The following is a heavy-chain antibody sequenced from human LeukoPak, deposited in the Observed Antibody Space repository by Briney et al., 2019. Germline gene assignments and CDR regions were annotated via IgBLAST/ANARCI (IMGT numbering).Heavy chain of an antibody. J-gene: IGHJ3*02. V-gene: IGHV4-61*08. CDR2: IYYSGST. Sequence: SETLSLTCTVSGGSISSGGYYWSWIRQPPGKGLEWIGYIYYSGSTNYNPSLKSRVTISVDTSKNQFSLKLSSVTAADTAVYYCARHVIVGAGAFDIWGQGTVVTVSS. CDR3: ARHVIVGAGAFDI. D-gene: IGHD1-26*01. CDR1: GGSISSGGYY.